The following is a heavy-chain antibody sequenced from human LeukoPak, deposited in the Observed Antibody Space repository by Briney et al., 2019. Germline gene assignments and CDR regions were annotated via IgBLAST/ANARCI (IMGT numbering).Heavy chain of an antibody. J-gene: IGHJ5*02. Sequence: ASVKVSCKVSGYTLTELSMHWVRQAPGKGLEWMGGFDPEDGETIYAQKFQGRVTMTEDTSTDTAYMELSSLRSEDTAVYYCATGGHIGGSYFKGRANWFDPWGQGTLVTVSS. CDR3: ATGGHIGGSYFKGRANWFDP. V-gene: IGHV1-24*01. CDR1: GYTLTELS. D-gene: IGHD1-26*01. CDR2: FDPEDGET.